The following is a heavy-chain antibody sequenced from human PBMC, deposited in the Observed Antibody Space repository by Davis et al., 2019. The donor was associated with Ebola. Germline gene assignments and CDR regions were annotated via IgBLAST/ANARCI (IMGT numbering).Heavy chain of an antibody. Sequence: PGGSLRLSCTVSGDSISSYFWSWIRQPPGKGMEWIGYIHYTGSTNYNPSLKSRVTISLDTSKNQFSLKLSSVTAADTAVYYCARDRVGATHYYYFGMDVWGQGTTVTVSS. CDR2: IHYTGST. CDR3: ARDRVGATHYYYFGMDV. CDR1: GDSISSYF. V-gene: IGHV4-59*01. D-gene: IGHD1-26*01. J-gene: IGHJ6*02.